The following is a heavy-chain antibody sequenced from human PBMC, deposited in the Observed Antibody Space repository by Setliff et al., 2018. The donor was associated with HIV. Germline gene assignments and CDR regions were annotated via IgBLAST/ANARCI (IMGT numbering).Heavy chain of an antibody. D-gene: IGHD5-12*01. J-gene: IGHJ4*02. CDR3: ARDLDSAYDKTLDY. CDR1: GYTFSNYG. CDR2: INAFTGKT. V-gene: IGHV1-18*01. Sequence: GASVKVSCKASGYTFSNYGLSWVRQAPGQGLAWVGWINAFTGKTHYAQDFQGRVTVTTDTSTDTSYMELRSLRSDDTAVYYCARDLDSAYDKTLDYWGQGTLVTVSS.